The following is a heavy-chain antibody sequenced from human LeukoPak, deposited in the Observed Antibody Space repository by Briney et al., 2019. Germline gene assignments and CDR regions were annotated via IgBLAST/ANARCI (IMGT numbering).Heavy chain of an antibody. Sequence: GRSLRLSCAASGFTFSSYAMHWGRQAPGKGLEWVAVISYDGSNKYYADSVKGRFTISRDNAKNSLYLQMNSLRAEDTAMYYCARRATTERGHSYGLDFWGQGTLVTVSS. V-gene: IGHV3-30*04. CDR3: ARRATTERGHSYGLDF. J-gene: IGHJ4*02. CDR1: GFTFSSYA. CDR2: ISYDGSNK. D-gene: IGHD5-18*01.